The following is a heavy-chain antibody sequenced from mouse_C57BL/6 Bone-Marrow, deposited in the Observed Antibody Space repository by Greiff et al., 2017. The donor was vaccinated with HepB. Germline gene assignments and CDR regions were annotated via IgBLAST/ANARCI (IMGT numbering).Heavy chain of an antibody. D-gene: IGHD1-1*01. CDR1: GYTFTSYW. V-gene: IGHV1-5*01. CDR2: IYPGNSDT. Sequence: VQLQQSGTVLARPGASVKMSCKTSGYTFTSYWMHWVKQRPGQGLEWIGAIYPGNSDTSYNQKFKGKAKLTAVTSASTAYMELSSLSNEDSAVYYCTRLVYYYWYFDVWGTGTTVTVSS. CDR3: TRLVYYYWYFDV. J-gene: IGHJ1*03.